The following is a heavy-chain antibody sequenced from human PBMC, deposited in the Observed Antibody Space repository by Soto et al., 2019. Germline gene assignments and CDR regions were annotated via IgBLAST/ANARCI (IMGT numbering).Heavy chain of an antibody. D-gene: IGHD1-26*01. CDR3: ARAYSGSYVVY. V-gene: IGHV3-11*06. CDR2: IDGRSIYT. Sequence: QVQLVESGGGLVKPGGSLRLSCAASGFTFSDYYMSWIRQAPGKGLEWVSYIDGRSIYTNYADSVKGRFTISRDNVKKSLYLQMNSLRVEDTAVYYCARAYSGSYVVYWGQGTLVTVSS. J-gene: IGHJ4*02. CDR1: GFTFSDYY.